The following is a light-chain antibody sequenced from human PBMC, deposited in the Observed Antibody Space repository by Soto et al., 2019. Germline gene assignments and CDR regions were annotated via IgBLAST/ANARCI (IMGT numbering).Light chain of an antibody. Sequence: QSVLTQPASVSGSPGQSITISCTGTSSDVGAYNFVSWYQQHPGKAPKVMIYDVTNWPSGVSDRFSGSKSGNTASLTISGLQAEDEADYYCGSYTSSSSRVFGTGTKLTVL. CDR3: GSYTSSSSRV. CDR1: SSDVGAYNF. CDR2: DVT. J-gene: IGLJ1*01. V-gene: IGLV2-14*01.